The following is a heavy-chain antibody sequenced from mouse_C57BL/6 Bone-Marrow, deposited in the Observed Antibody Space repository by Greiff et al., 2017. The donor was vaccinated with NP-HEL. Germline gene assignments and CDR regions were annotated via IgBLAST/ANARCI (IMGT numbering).Heavy chain of an antibody. V-gene: IGHV5-17*01. Sequence: EVKLVESGGGLVKPGGSLKLSCAASGFTFSDYGMHWVRQAPEKGLEWVAYISSGSSTIYYADTVKGRFTISRDNAKNTLFLQMTSLRSEDTAMYYCAREGIYYYGSSYYFDYWGQGTTLTVSS. CDR3: AREGIYYYGSSYYFDY. CDR1: GFTFSDYG. CDR2: ISSGSSTI. D-gene: IGHD1-1*01. J-gene: IGHJ2*01.